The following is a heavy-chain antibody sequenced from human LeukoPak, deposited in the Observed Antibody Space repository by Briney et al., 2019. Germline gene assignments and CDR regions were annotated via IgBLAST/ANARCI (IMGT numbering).Heavy chain of an antibody. CDR1: GLSFGSYP. CDR2: ISIGGGDT. Sequence: GGSLRLSCAASGLSFGSYPMNWVRQAPGKGLEWISIISIGGGDTNYAGSVTGRFTISRDNSKSTLYLQLNSLRAEDTAVYYCAIGTTVGAMPEYWGQGTLVTVSS. V-gene: IGHV3-23*01. CDR3: AIGTTVGAMPEY. J-gene: IGHJ4*02. D-gene: IGHD1-26*01.